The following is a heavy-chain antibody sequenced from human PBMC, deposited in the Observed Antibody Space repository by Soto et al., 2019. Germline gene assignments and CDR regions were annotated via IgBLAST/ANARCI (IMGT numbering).Heavy chain of an antibody. CDR1: GFTFSSYA. V-gene: IGHV3-23*01. CDR2: ISGSGGST. D-gene: IGHD6-13*01. J-gene: IGHJ4*02. Sequence: GGSLRLSCAASGFTFSSYAMSWVRQAPGKGLEWVSAISGSGGSTYYADSVKGRFTISRDNSKNTLYLQMNSLRAEDTAVYYCAKREKHSSSRYGPRAYYFDYRGQGTLVTVSS. CDR3: AKREKHSSSRYGPRAYYFDY.